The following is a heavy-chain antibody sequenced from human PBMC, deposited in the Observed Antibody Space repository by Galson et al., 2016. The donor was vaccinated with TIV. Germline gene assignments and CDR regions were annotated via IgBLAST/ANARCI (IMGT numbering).Heavy chain of an antibody. V-gene: IGHV4-38-2*02. CDR2: IYESGTT. D-gene: IGHD4-17*01. J-gene: IGHJ6*02. CDR3: IREGSTVTMHHYFGMDV. Sequence: SETLSLTCAVSGYSIKSGYFWGWIRQPPGKGLQWIGSIYESGTTHSNPSLESRLTMSVDTSKNQFSLKLSSVTAADTAVYYCIREGSTVTMHHYFGMDVWGQGTSVTVSS. CDR1: GYSIKSGYF.